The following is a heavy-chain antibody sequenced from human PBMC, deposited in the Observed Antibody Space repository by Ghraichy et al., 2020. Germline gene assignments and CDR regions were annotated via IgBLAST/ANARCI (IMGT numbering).Heavy chain of an antibody. V-gene: IGHV1-69*13. CDR1: GGTFSSYA. J-gene: IGHJ5*02. CDR3: ARDRGLSSSWYDFDP. Sequence: SVKVSCKASGGTFSSYAISWVRQAPGQGLEWMGGIIPIFGTANYAQKFQGRVTITADESTSTAYMELSSLRSEDTAVYYCARDRGLSSSWYDFDPWGQGTLVTVSS. CDR2: IIPIFGTA. D-gene: IGHD6-13*01.